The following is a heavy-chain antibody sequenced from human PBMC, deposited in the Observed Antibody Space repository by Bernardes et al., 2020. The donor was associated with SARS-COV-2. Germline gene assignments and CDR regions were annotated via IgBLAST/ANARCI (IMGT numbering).Heavy chain of an antibody. D-gene: IGHD3-10*01. Sequence: SGPTLVKPTQTLTLTCTFSGFSLSTSGVGVGWIRQPPGKALEWLALIYWDDDKRYSPSLKSRLTITKDTSKNQVVLTMTNMDPVDTATYYCAHLPSYYGSGSPSWSFDYWGQGTLVTVSS. CDR3: AHLPSYYGSGSPSWSFDY. J-gene: IGHJ4*02. CDR1: GFSLSTSGVG. CDR2: IYWDDDK. V-gene: IGHV2-5*02.